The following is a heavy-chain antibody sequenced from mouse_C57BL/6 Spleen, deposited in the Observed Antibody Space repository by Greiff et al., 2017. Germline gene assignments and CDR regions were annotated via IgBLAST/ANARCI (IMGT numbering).Heavy chain of an antibody. CDR2: IYWDDDK. CDR1: GFSLSTSGMG. V-gene: IGHV8-12*01. Sequence: QVTLKESGPGILQSSQTLSLSCSFSGFSLSTSGMGVSWIRQPSGKGLEWLAHIYWDDDKRYNPSLKSRLTISKDTSRNQVFLKITSVDTADTATYYWARSRLIYYSNYDYAMDYWGQGTSVTVSS. CDR3: ARSRLIYYSNYDYAMDY. J-gene: IGHJ4*01. D-gene: IGHD2-5*01.